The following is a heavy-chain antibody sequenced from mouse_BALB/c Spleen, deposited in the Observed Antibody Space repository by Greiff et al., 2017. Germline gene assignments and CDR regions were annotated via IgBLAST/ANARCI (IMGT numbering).Heavy chain of an antibody. CDR1: GFTFSSYT. Sequence: EVQGVESGGGLVQPGGSLKLSCAASGFTFSSYTMSWVRQTPEKRLEWVAYISNGGGSTYYPDTVKGRFTISRDNAKNTLYLQMSSLKSEDTAMYYCARPSYDYYAMDYWGQGTSVTVSS. D-gene: IGHD2-10*01. CDR3: ARPSYDYYAMDY. V-gene: IGHV5-12-2*01. J-gene: IGHJ4*01. CDR2: ISNGGGST.